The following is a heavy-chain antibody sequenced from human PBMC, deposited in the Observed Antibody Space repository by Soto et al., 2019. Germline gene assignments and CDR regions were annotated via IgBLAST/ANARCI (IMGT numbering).Heavy chain of an antibody. CDR1: GFTVSNNY. Sequence: EVQLVESGGGLVQPGGSLRLSCAVSGFTVSNNYMSWVRQAPGKGLKWVSVIYSGGSTYYADSIKGRFTISRDNSKNKLYLQMNSLRAEDTAVYYCATSPTVGHWGQGTLVTVSS. V-gene: IGHV3-66*01. CDR3: ATSPTVGH. CDR2: IYSGGST. J-gene: IGHJ4*02. D-gene: IGHD2-2*01.